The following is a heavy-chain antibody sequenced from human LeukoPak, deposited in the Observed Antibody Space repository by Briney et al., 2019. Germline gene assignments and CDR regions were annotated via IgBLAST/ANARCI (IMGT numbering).Heavy chain of an antibody. V-gene: IGHV1-69*04. CDR1: GGTFSSYA. J-gene: IGHJ4*02. CDR3: ARCWGSCSATS. CDR2: IIPILGIA. Sequence: SVKVSCKASGGTFSSYAISWVRQAPGRGLEWMGRIIPILGIANYAQKFQGRVTITADKSTSTAYMELSSLRSEDTAVYYCARCWGSCSATSWGQGTLVTVSS. D-gene: IGHD2-15*01.